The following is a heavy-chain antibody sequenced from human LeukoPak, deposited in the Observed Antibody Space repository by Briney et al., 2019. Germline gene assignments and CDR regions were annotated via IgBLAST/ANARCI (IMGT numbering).Heavy chain of an antibody. J-gene: IGHJ6*03. CDR3: AKGGVDYFYYYMDV. Sequence: GGSLRLSCAASGFTFSNYAMTWVRQAPEKGLEWVSSISHSGGSTYYADSVKGRFTISRDNSKNKLYLQMKSLRAEDTAVYYCAKGGVDYFYYYMDVWGKGTTVTVSS. CDR2: ISHSGGST. CDR1: GFTFSNYA. V-gene: IGHV3-23*01.